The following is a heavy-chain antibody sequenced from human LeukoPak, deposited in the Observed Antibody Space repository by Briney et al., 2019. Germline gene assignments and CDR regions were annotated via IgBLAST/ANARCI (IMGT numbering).Heavy chain of an antibody. CDR3: ARDSGTTGEVKFDP. D-gene: IGHD3-10*01. Sequence: SETLSLTCAVYGGSFSGYYWSWIRQPPGKGLEWIGEIYHSGSTNYNPSFKSRVTISVDKSKNQFSLKLSSVTAADTAIYYCARDSGTTGEVKFDPWGQGTLVTVSS. CDR1: GGSFSGYY. V-gene: IGHV4-34*01. J-gene: IGHJ5*02. CDR2: IYHSGST.